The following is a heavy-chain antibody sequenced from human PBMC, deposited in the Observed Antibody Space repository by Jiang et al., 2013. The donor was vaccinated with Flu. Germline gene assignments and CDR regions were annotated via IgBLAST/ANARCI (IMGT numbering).Heavy chain of an antibody. CDR2: INPNSGDT. D-gene: IGHD3-22*01. Sequence: YTFNAYFMHWVRQAPGQGLEWMGRINPNSGDTNYAQKFQGRVTMTRDTSTSTAYMELSSLTSDDTAVYYCARAYYYDSSAFYNDYWGQGTLVTVSS. CDR1: YTFNAYF. V-gene: IGHV1-2*06. J-gene: IGHJ4*02. CDR3: ARAYYYDSSAFYNDY.